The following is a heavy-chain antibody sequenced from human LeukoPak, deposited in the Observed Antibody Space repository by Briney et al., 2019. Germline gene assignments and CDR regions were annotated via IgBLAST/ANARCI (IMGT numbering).Heavy chain of an antibody. Sequence: SETLSLTCTVSGGSISSYYWSWIRQPPGKGLEWIGYIYYSGSTNYNPSLKSRVTISVDTSKNQFSLKLSSVTAADTAVYYCARVLTYRQLVYFDYWGQGTLVTVSS. V-gene: IGHV4-59*01. CDR3: ARVLTYRQLVYFDY. J-gene: IGHJ4*02. D-gene: IGHD6-6*01. CDR2: IYYSGST. CDR1: GGSISSYY.